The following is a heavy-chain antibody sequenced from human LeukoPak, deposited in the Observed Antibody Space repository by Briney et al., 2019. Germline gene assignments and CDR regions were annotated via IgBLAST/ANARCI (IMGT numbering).Heavy chain of an antibody. CDR3: ARDPSYGGGIDY. CDR2: IYYSGST. Sequence: SETLSLTCTVSGGSISSYYWSWIRQPPGKGLEWIGYIYYSGSTNYNPSLKSRVTISVDTSKNQFSLKLSSVTAADTAVYYCARDPSYGGGIDYWGQGTLVTVSS. D-gene: IGHD3-16*01. V-gene: IGHV4-59*01. CDR1: GGSISSYY. J-gene: IGHJ4*02.